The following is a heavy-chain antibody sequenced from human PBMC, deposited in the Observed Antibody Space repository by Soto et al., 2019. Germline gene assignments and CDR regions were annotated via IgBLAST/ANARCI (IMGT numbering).Heavy chain of an antibody. J-gene: IGHJ4*02. V-gene: IGHV3-33*01. CDR2: IKYDGSKR. D-gene: IGHD2-15*01. CDR3: ARDLNFCSLDLDY. Sequence: QVQMVESGGGVFQPGSSPRLSCAASGFSFSGFGMHWVRQAPGKGLEWVAGIKYDGSKRYYVDSVKGRFTISRDDSKSTLFLQMISLSAEDTAVYYCARDLNFCSLDLDYWGQGTLVTVSS. CDR1: GFSFSGFG.